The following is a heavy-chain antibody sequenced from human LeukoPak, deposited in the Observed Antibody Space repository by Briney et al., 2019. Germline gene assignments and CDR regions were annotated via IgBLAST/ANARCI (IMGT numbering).Heavy chain of an antibody. J-gene: IGHJ4*02. D-gene: IGHD4-17*01. Sequence: GGSLRLSCAASGFTFSSYAMTWVRQTPGEGLDWVSAISGSGTTTYTADSVKGRFTIFRDSSRNTLFLQMNSLRSEDTAVYYCAKDSHGDYINWGQGTLVTVSS. CDR1: GFTFSSYA. CDR2: ISGSGTTT. CDR3: AKDSHGDYIN. V-gene: IGHV3-23*01.